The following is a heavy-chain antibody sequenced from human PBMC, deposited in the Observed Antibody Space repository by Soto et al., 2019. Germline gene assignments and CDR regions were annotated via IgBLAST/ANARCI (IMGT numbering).Heavy chain of an antibody. D-gene: IGHD6-6*01. CDR1: GASISSGDSY. CDR3: ARPSPSRYFDY. V-gene: IGHV4-30-4*01. CDR2: TYYSGST. J-gene: IGHJ4*02. Sequence: QVQLQESGPGLVKPSQTLSLTCTVSGASISSGDSYWSWIRQPPGKGLQWIGYTYYSGSTYYNPSLKSRVTIPGGTSKNQFPLKVSSVTATDTAVYYCARPSPSRYFDYWGQGTLVTASS.